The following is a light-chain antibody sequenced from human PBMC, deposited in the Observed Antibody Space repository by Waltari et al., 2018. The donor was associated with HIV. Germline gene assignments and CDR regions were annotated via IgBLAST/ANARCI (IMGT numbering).Light chain of an antibody. CDR2: GNN. Sequence: QSVLTQPPSVSGAPGQRVTISCTGSSSHIGAAYHVHWYQHLPGTAPKLPIYGNNNRPSGVPDRFSGSKSGTSASLAITGLQAEDEADYYCQSYDSSLRGYVFGTGTKVTVL. CDR3: QSYDSSLRGYV. CDR1: SSHIGAAYH. J-gene: IGLJ1*01. V-gene: IGLV1-40*01.